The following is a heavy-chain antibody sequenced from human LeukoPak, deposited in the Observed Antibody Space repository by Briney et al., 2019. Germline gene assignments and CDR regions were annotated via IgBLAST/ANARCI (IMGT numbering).Heavy chain of an antibody. CDR2: IYHSGST. D-gene: IGHD2-2*01. V-gene: IGHV4-30-2*01. CDR1: GGSISSGGYY. Sequence: SETLSLTCTVSGGSISSGGYYWSWIRQPPGKGLEWIGYIYHSGSTYYNPSLKSRVTISVDRSKNQFSLKLSSVTAADTAVYYCARGAVPAATSFDYWGQGTLVTVSS. J-gene: IGHJ4*02. CDR3: ARGAVPAATSFDY.